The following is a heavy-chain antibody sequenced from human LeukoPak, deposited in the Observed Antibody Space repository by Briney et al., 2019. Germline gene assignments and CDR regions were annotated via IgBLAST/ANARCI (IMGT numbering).Heavy chain of an antibody. V-gene: IGHV3-7*01. Sequence: PGGSLRLSCAASGFTFTSYWMSWVRQAPGKGLEWVANIKQDGSKRYYVDSVKGRFTISRDNAKNSLYLQMNSLRAEDTAVYYCAGNRGLDYWGQGTLVTVSS. CDR3: AGNRGLDY. CDR1: GFTFTSYW. J-gene: IGHJ4*02. D-gene: IGHD3-10*01. CDR2: IKQDGSKR.